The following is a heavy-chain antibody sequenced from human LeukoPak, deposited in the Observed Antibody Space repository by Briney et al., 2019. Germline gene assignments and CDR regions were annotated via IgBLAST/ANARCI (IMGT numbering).Heavy chain of an antibody. V-gene: IGHV3-30-3*01. CDR2: ISYDGSNK. J-gene: IGHJ4*02. Sequence: PGGSLRLSCAASGFTFSSYAMHWVRQAPGKGLEWVAVISYDGSNKYYADSAKGRFTISRDNSKNTLYLQMNSLRAEDTAVYYCARALGYYGLEKGLDYWGQGTLVTVSS. CDR3: ARALGYYGLEKGLDY. CDR1: GFTFSSYA. D-gene: IGHD3-10*01.